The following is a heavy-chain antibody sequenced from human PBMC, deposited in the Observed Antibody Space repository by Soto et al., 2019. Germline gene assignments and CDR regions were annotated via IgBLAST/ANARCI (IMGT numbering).Heavy chain of an antibody. CDR1: GASITSNTYF. V-gene: IGHV4-39*01. CDR2: VSSSGGT. D-gene: IGHD5-12*01. J-gene: IGHJ4*02. Sequence: SETLSLTCTVSGASITSNTYFWAWLRQSPGKGLTWIGSVSSSGGTFCNPSLKSGITISEDNAKNTLFLQMNGLRAEDAAVYFCVRGYHYFDNCGQGTLVTVS. CDR3: VRGYHYFDN.